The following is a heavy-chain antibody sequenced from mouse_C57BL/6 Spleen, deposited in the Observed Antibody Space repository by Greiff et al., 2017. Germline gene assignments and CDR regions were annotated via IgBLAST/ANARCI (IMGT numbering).Heavy chain of an antibody. CDR3: ARAIYYSSSYFYAMDY. Sequence: QVQLQQSGPELVKPGASVKISCKASGYAFSSSWMNWVKQRPGKGLEWIGRIYPGDGDTNYNGKFKGKATLTADKSSSTAYMQLSSLTSEDSAVYFCARAIYYSSSYFYAMDYWGQGASGTVSS. J-gene: IGHJ4*01. V-gene: IGHV1-82*01. CDR1: GYAFSSSW. D-gene: IGHD1-1*01. CDR2: IYPGDGDT.